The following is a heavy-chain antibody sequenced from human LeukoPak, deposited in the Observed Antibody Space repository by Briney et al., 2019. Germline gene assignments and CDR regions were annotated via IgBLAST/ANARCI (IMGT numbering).Heavy chain of an antibody. Sequence: PGRSLRLSCAASGFTFSSYGIHWVRQAPGKGLEWVAVIWYDGSYKYYADSVKGRFTISRDNSKNTLYLQMNTLRAEDTAVYYCARDVASIAVAGYFDYWGQGTLVTVSS. V-gene: IGHV3-33*01. CDR2: IWYDGSYK. CDR3: ARDVASIAVAGYFDY. J-gene: IGHJ4*02. CDR1: GFTFSSYG. D-gene: IGHD6-19*01.